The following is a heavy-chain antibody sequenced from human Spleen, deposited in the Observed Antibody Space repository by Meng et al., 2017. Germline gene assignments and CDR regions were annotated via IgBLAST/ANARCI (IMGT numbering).Heavy chain of an antibody. D-gene: IGHD4-17*01. CDR1: GGILSSYA. CDR3: AREGDYGDHYFDY. CDR2: IIPIFGTA. Sequence: SVKVSCKASGGILSSYAISWVRQAPGQGLEWMGGIIPIFGTANYAQKFQGRVTITADKSTSTAYMELSSLRSEDTAVYYCAREGDYGDHYFDYWGQGTLVTVSS. J-gene: IGHJ4*02. V-gene: IGHV1-69*06.